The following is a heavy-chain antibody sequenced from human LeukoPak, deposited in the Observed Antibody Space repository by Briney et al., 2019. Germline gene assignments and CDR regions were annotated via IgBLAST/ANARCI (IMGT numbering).Heavy chain of an antibody. CDR2: INHSGST. D-gene: IGHD3-10*01. CDR1: GGSFSGYY. Sequence: ETLSVTCAVYGGSFSGYYWSWIRQPPGKGLEWIGEINHSGSTNYNPYLKGRVTISVDTSKNQFSLKLSSATAADTAVYYCAGRKTTMVRGVIDYWGQGNLGSVSS. CDR3: AGRKTTMVRGVIDY. J-gene: IGHJ4*02. V-gene: IGHV4-34*01.